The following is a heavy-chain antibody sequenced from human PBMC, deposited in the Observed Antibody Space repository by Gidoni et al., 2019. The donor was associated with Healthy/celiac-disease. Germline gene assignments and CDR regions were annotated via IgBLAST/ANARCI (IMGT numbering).Heavy chain of an antibody. CDR2: INSDGSST. CDR3: ARGGRDYDFWSGYYPYYYYGMDV. Sequence: EVQLVESGGGLVQPGGSLRLSCAASGLTFSSYWMHWVLQAPGKGLVWVSRINSDGSSTSYADSVKGRFTISRDNAKNTLYLQMNSLRAEDTAVYYCARGGRDYDFWSGYYPYYYYGMDVWGQGTTVTVSS. V-gene: IGHV3-74*01. CDR1: GLTFSSYW. D-gene: IGHD3-3*01. J-gene: IGHJ6*02.